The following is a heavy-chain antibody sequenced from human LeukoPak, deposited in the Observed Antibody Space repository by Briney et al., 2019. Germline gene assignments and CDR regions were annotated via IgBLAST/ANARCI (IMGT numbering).Heavy chain of an antibody. CDR3: ANGDTSGSGWYDAFDI. CDR2: ISYDGSNK. V-gene: IGHV3-30-3*01. CDR1: GFTFSSYA. D-gene: IGHD6-19*01. J-gene: IGHJ3*02. Sequence: GGSLRLSCAASGFTFSSYAMHWVRQAPGKGLEWVAVISYDGSNKYYADSVKGRFTISRDNSKNTLYLQMNSLRAEDTAVYYCANGDTSGSGWYDAFDIWGQGTMVTVSS.